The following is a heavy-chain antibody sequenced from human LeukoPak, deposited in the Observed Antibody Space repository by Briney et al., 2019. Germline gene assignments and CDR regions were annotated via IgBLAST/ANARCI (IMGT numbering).Heavy chain of an antibody. CDR2: IYPSGST. Sequence: KPSAPLSLPCTVSGGSTNTYCWSWIRQPAEKGLEWIGRIYPSGSTYYNPSLKSRVTISIDKSKNQFSLRLTSVTAADTAVYYCARDRSGYSEYYFDYWGQGSLVTVSS. D-gene: IGHD5-12*01. CDR1: GGSTNTYC. V-gene: IGHV4-4*07. CDR3: ARDRSGYSEYYFDY. J-gene: IGHJ4*02.